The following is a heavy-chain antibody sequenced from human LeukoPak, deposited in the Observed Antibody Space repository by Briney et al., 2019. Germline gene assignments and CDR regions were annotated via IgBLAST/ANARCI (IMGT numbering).Heavy chain of an antibody. CDR3: ARSYSGSYFWFDP. CDR2: IYTSGST. J-gene: IGHJ5*02. Sequence: AEPLSLTCTVPGVSISSYYWSWIRQPAGKGLEWIGRIYTSGSTNYNPSLKSRGTISADKPPTQFSLQLCSVSAADTAVYYCARSYSGSYFWFDPCGQGTLVAVSS. D-gene: IGHD1-26*01. CDR1: GVSISSYY. V-gene: IGHV4-4*07.